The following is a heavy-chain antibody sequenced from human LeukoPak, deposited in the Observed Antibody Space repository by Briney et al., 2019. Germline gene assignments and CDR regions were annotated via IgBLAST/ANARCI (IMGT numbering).Heavy chain of an antibody. J-gene: IGHJ6*04. D-gene: IGHD6-19*01. CDR3: ARERRGSGWHARRYYGMDV. Sequence: PGGSLRLSCAASGFTFSSYWMSWVRQAPGKGLEWVANIKQDGSEKYYVDSVKGRFTISRDNAKNSLYLQMNSLRAEDTAVYYCARERRGSGWHARRYYGMDVWGKGTTVTVSS. CDR1: GFTFSSYW. CDR2: IKQDGSEK. V-gene: IGHV3-7*03.